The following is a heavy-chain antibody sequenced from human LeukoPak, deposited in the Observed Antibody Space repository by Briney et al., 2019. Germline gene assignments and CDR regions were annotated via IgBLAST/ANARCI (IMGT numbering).Heavy chain of an antibody. CDR1: GGSISSSGCY. J-gene: IGHJ5*02. Sequence: SETLSLTCTVSGGSISSSGCYWGWIRQPPGKGLGWIASIYYSGSTYYNPSLKSRVTISVDTSKNQLSLKLSSLTAADTAVYYCARHEYSGSYYGLFWFDPWGQGTLVTVSS. CDR2: IYYSGST. CDR3: ARHEYSGSYYGLFWFDP. V-gene: IGHV4-39*01. D-gene: IGHD1-26*01.